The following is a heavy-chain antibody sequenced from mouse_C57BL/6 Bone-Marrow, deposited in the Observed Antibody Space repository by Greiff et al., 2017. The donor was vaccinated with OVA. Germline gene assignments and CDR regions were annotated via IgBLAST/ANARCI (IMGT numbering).Heavy chain of an antibody. J-gene: IGHJ1*03. D-gene: IGHD1-1*01. V-gene: IGHV3-6*01. CDR2: ISYDGSN. Sequence: EVKLVESGPGLVKPSQSLSLTCSVTGYSITSGYYWNWIRQFPGNKLEWMGYISYDGSNNYNPSLKNRISITRDTSKNQFFLKLNSVTTEDTATYYCANLYYGSSYWYFDVWGTGTTVTVSS. CDR3: ANLYYGSSYWYFDV. CDR1: GYSITSGYY.